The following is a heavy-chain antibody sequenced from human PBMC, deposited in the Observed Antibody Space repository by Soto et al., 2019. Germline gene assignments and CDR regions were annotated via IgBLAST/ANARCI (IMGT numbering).Heavy chain of an antibody. Sequence: EVQLVESGGGLVKPGGSLRLSCRGSGFTLSQDTMNWVRQAPGKGLEWISIITGSGDTYYAESVRGRFAISIDDAQNSVHLQMNSLRAEDTAVYYCAREETFYYDSSGTLDYYGMDVWGQGTAVTVSS. CDR2: ITGSGDT. CDR1: GFTLSQDT. J-gene: IGHJ6*02. V-gene: IGHV3-21*02. D-gene: IGHD3-22*01. CDR3: AREETFYYDSSGTLDYYGMDV.